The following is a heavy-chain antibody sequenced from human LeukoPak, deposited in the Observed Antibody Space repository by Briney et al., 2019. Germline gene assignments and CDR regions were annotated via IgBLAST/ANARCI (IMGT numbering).Heavy chain of an antibody. CDR1: GYTFDIYY. D-gene: IGHD2-2*01. Sequence: ASVKVSCKASGYTFDIYYLHWVRQARGQGFEWMGIINPSGGSTTYAQNFQGRVTMTRDTSTSTVYMELSSLRSEDTAVYYCARDHRRENYQLIPRADFHFDYWGKGTLVTVSS. CDR2: INPSGGST. V-gene: IGHV1-46*02. J-gene: IGHJ4*02. CDR3: ARDHRRENYQLIPRADFHFDY.